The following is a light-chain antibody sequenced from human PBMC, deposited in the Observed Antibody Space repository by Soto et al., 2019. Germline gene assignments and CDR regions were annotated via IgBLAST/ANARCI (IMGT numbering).Light chain of an antibody. Sequence: DIQMTQSPSSLSASVGDRVTITCRASQSINSYLNWYQQKPGKAPKLLIYAASSLQSGVPSRFSGSGSRTDFTLPISSLKPEDFATYYCQQSYSTPYIFGQGTKLEIK. CDR1: QSINSY. CDR3: QQSYSTPYI. J-gene: IGKJ2*01. V-gene: IGKV1-39*01. CDR2: AAS.